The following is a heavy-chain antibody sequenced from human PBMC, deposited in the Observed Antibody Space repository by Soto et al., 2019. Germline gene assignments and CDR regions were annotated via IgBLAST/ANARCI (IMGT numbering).Heavy chain of an antibody. CDR1: GGTFSSYT. J-gene: IGHJ4*02. CDR3: ARYVDRRKYFDY. Sequence: QVQLVQSGAEVKKPGSSVKVSCKASGGTFSSYTISWVRQAPGQGLEWMGRIIPILGIANYAQKFQGRVTITADKTTITAYMELSSLRSEDTAVYYCARYVDRRKYFDYWGQGTLVTVSS. V-gene: IGHV1-69*02. CDR2: IIPILGIA. D-gene: IGHD5-12*01.